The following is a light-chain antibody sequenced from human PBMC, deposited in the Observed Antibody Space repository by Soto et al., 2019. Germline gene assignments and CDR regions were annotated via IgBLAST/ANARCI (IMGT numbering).Light chain of an antibody. Sequence: DIQMTQSPSSLSASVGDRVTITCQTSQSINTYLNWYQQKPGKAPKVLIYGASSLQSGVPLRFSGSGSGTDFTLTISSLEPEDFATYYCQQSYTIPYTFGQGTKVDIK. CDR2: GAS. CDR3: QQSYTIPYT. J-gene: IGKJ2*01. V-gene: IGKV1-39*01. CDR1: QSINTY.